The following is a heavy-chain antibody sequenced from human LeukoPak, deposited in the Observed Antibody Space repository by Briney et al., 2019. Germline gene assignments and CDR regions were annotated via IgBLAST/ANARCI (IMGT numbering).Heavy chain of an antibody. D-gene: IGHD2-2*01. J-gene: IGHJ6*02. CDR3: ARDHCVSRCCYEDYYYGVDV. Sequence: ASVKVSCKASGFTFSGYYMQFVRQAPGQGLEWMGWINPNSGGTNYAQKFQGRVTVTRDTSISTAYMELSRLRSDDTAVYFCARDHCVSRCCYEDYYYGVDVWGRGTTVTVSS. CDR1: GFTFSGYY. V-gene: IGHV1-2*02. CDR2: INPNSGGT.